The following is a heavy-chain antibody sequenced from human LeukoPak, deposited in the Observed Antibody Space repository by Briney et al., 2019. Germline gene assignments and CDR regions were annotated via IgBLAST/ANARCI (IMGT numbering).Heavy chain of an antibody. CDR1: GYSFSTYW. Sequence: GESLKISCKSSGYSFSTYWIAWVRQMPGKGLEWMGVIYPGDSEARYNPSFEGQVTMSADESISTVYLHRSSLRASDTAIYYCARHSIMGAVTSPSDHWGQGTLVTVSS. CDR3: ARHSIMGAVTSPSDH. V-gene: IGHV5-51*01. CDR2: IYPGDSEA. J-gene: IGHJ4*02. D-gene: IGHD1-26*01.